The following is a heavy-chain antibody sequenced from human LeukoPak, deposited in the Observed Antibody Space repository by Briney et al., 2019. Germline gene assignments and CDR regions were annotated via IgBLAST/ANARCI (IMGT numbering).Heavy chain of an antibody. CDR1: GGTFSSYA. Sequence: ASVKVSCKASGGTFSSYAISWVRQAPGQGLEWMGGIIPIFGTANYAQKFQGRVTITTDESTSTAYMELSSLRSEDTAVYYCARGGYSGYHFRGRVTWFDPWGQGTLVTVSS. J-gene: IGHJ5*02. CDR3: ARGGYSGYHFRGRVTWFDP. V-gene: IGHV1-69*05. CDR2: IIPIFGTA. D-gene: IGHD5-12*01.